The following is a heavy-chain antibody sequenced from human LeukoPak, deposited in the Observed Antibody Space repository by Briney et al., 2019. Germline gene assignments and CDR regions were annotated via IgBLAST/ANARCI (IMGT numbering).Heavy chain of an antibody. J-gene: IGHJ4*02. CDR2: ITDSGDGT. CDR1: GFTFSSSA. D-gene: IGHD5-18*01. Sequence: GGSLRLSCTASGFTFSSSAMSWVRQAPGRGLEWVSSITDSGDGTYYADSVKGRFTISRDNAKNSLYLQMNSLRAEDTAVYYCARRGYSYGWDYWGQGTLVTVSS. V-gene: IGHV3-23*01. CDR3: ARRGYSYGWDY.